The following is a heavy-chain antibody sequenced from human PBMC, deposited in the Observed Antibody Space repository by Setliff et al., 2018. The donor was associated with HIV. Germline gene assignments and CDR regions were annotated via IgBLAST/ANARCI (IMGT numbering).Heavy chain of an antibody. CDR2: IYSTGST. Sequence: SETLSLTCTVSGDSISSDAYYWSWIRQHPGKGLEWIGYIYSTGSTYYNPSLTSRVSISLDTSKNQFSLNLSSVTVADTDVYYCARGARALGGDAFDIWGQGTMVTVSS. CDR1: GDSISSDAYY. CDR3: ARGARALGGDAFDI. J-gene: IGHJ3*02. V-gene: IGHV4-31*03.